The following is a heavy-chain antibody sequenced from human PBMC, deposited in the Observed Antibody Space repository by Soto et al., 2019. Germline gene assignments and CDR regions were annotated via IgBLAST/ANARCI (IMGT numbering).Heavy chain of an antibody. D-gene: IGHD6-6*01. CDR1: GYSFTSYW. CDR3: ARTCSSSSFCYYGMDV. CDR2: IYPGDSDT. J-gene: IGHJ6*02. Sequence: GESLKISCKGSGYSFTSYWIGWVRQMPGKGLEWMGIIYPGDSDTRYSPSFQGQVTISADKSISTAYLQWSSLKAPDTAMYYCARTCSSSSFCYYGMDVWGQGTTVTVSS. V-gene: IGHV5-51*01.